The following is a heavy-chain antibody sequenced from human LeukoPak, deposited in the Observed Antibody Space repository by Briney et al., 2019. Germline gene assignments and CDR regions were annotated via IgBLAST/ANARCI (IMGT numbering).Heavy chain of an antibody. CDR3: ARHEYSYGSGTYYYYGLDV. D-gene: IGHD3-10*01. Sequence: PSETLSLTCAVSGGSISSSNWWSWVRQPPGKRLEWIGEIYHSGSTNYNPSLKSRVTISVDTSENQFSLKLSSVTAADTAVYYCARHEYSYGSGTYYYYGLDVWGQGTTVTVSS. CDR2: IYHSGST. V-gene: IGHV4-4*02. CDR1: GGSISSSNW. J-gene: IGHJ6*02.